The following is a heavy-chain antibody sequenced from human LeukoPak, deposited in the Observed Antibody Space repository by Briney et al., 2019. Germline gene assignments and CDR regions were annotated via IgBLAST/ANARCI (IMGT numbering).Heavy chain of an antibody. Sequence: PSETLSLTCAVYGGSFSGYYWSWIRQPPGKGLEWIGEINHSGSTNYNPSLKSRVTISVDTSKNQFSLKLSSVTAADTAVYYCARIYSGYDWGYYYYYMDVWGKGTTVTVAS. CDR1: GGSFSGYY. CDR2: INHSGST. D-gene: IGHD5-12*01. J-gene: IGHJ6*03. V-gene: IGHV4-34*01. CDR3: ARIYSGYDWGYYYYYMDV.